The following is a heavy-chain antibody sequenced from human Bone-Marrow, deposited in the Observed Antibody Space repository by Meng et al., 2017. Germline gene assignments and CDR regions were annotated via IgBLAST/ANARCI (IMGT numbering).Heavy chain of an antibody. CDR3: ARGNTYYDILTIDY. D-gene: IGHD3-9*01. CDR1: GYTFTSYA. J-gene: IGHJ4*02. Sequence: QVQLVQSGAEVKKPGAPGKVSCKASGYTFTSYAMHWVRQDPGKRLEWMGWINAGNGNTKYSQKFQGRVTITRDTSASTAYMELSSLRSEDTAVYYCARGNTYYDILTIDYWGQGTLVTVSS. CDR2: INAGNGNT. V-gene: IGHV1-3*01.